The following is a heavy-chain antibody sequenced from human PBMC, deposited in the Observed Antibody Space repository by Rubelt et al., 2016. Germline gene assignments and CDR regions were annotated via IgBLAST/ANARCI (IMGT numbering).Heavy chain of an antibody. J-gene: IGHJ4*02. CDR2: INTNTGNP. CDR1: GYTFTSYA. V-gene: IGHV7-4-1*02. CDR3: ARVIAAAGRDGNYFDY. Sequence: QVQLVQSGSELKKPGASVKVSCKASGYTFTSYAMNWVRQAPGQGLEWMGWINTNTGNPTYAQGFTGRCFFSLDASVSTAYLQISSLKAEDTAVYYCARVIAAAGRDGNYFDYWGQGTLVTVSS. D-gene: IGHD6-13*01.